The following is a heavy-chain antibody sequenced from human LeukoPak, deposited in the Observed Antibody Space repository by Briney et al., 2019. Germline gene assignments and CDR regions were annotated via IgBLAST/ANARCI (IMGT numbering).Heavy chain of an antibody. CDR2: ISYDGSNK. V-gene: IGHV3-30*04. Sequence: GGSLRLSCAASGFTFSSYAMHWVRQAPGKGLEWVAVISYDGSNKYYADSVKGRFTISRDNSKNTLYLQMNSLRAEDTAVYYCARAAAGTYYYYMDVWGKGTTVTVSS. D-gene: IGHD6-13*01. J-gene: IGHJ6*03. CDR1: GFTFSSYA. CDR3: ARAAAGTYYYYMDV.